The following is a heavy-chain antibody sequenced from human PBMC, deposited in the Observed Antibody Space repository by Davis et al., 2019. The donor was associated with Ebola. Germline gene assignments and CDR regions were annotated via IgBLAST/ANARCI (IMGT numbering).Heavy chain of an antibody. Sequence: PSETLSLTCTVSGYSISSGYYWGWIRQPPGKGLEWIGSIYHSGSTYYNPSLKSRVTISVDTSKNQFSLKLSSVTAADTAVYYCARERFGVVINGGYYYMDVWGKGTTVTVSS. J-gene: IGHJ6*03. CDR3: ARERFGVVINGGYYYMDV. CDR1: GYSISSGYY. CDR2: IYHSGST. D-gene: IGHD3-3*01. V-gene: IGHV4-38-2*02.